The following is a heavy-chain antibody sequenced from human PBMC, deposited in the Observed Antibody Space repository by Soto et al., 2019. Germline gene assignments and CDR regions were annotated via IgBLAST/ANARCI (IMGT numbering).Heavy chain of an antibody. D-gene: IGHD2-15*01. V-gene: IGHV3-74*01. J-gene: IGHJ4*02. CDR3: VRTSLMVAAATREHY. CDR1: GFTFSSYW. CDR2: INSDGSST. Sequence: EVQLVESGGGLVQPGESLRLSCAASGFTFSSYWMHWVRQAPGKGLVWVSRINSDGSSTSYAGSVKGRFTISRDNAKNTLYLQMNNLRAEDTAVYYCVRTSLMVAAATREHYWGQGTLVTVSS.